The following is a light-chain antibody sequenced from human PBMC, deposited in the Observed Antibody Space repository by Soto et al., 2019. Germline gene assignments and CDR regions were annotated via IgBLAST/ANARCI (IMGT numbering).Light chain of an antibody. J-gene: IGKJ1*01. Sequence: EIVLTQSPGTLSSSPGERAILSCRASQSVSSSYLAWYQQKPGQAPRLLIYGASSRATGFPDRFSGSGSGTDFTLTISRLEPEDFAVYYCQQYGRSPWTFGQGTKVEIK. CDR2: GAS. CDR1: QSVSSSY. V-gene: IGKV3-20*01. CDR3: QQYGRSPWT.